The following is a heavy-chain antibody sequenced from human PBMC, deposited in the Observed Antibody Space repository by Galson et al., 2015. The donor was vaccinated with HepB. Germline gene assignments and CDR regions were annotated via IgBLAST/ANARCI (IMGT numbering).Heavy chain of an antibody. D-gene: IGHD6-6*01. J-gene: IGHJ4*02. V-gene: IGHV5-51*01. CDR3: ARGYSSSPPGFDY. Sequence: FQGQVTMSADKSISTAYLQWSSLKASDTAMYYCARGYSSSPPGFDYWGQGTLVTVSS.